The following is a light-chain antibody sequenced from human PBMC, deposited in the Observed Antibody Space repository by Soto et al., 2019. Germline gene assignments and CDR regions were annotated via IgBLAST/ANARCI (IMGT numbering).Light chain of an antibody. CDR1: SSNIGNNA. CDR2: YDD. Sequence: QVVVTQPPSVSEAPRQRVTISCSGSSSNIGNNAVNWYQQLPGKAPKLLIYYDDLLPSGVSDRFSGSKSGTSASLAISGLQSEDEADYYCAAWDDSLNGVVFGGGTKLTVL. V-gene: IGLV1-36*01. J-gene: IGLJ2*01. CDR3: AAWDDSLNGVV.